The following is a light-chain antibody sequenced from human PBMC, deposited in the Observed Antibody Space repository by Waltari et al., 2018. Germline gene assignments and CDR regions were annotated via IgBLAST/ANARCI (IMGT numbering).Light chain of an antibody. CDR2: KAS. Sequence: DIQLTQSPSTLSASVGARFTITCRASQSISKSLAWYQQKPGKAPKLLIYKASTLESGVPSRFSGSGSGTEFTLTISSLQPDDFATYYCHQYNSYSLLTFGGGTKVEIK. J-gene: IGKJ4*01. V-gene: IGKV1-5*03. CDR1: QSISKS. CDR3: HQYNSYSLLT.